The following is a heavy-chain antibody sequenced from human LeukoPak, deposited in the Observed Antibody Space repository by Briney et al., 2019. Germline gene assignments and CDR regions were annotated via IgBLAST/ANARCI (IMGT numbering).Heavy chain of an antibody. CDR1: GFAVDDFD. J-gene: IGHJ4*02. D-gene: IGHD3-16*02. CDR3: GKDGPVISY. CDR2: ISGGGSVT. Sequence: GSLTLSCAASGFAVDDFDMHWVRQAPGKDLVWVSFISGGGSVTYYTDFLRGRFTVARDNSKNYLYLQMGSLRAEDTALYYCGKDGPVISYWGQGTVVTVSS. V-gene: IGHV3-43*02.